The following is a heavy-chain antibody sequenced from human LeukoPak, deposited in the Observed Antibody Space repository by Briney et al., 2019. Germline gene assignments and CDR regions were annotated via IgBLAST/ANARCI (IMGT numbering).Heavy chain of an antibody. CDR2: ISSGSSYI. CDR3: ARDSSIAARPGNWFDP. D-gene: IGHD6-6*01. CDR1: GFTFSSYS. J-gene: IGHJ5*02. Sequence: GGSLRLSCAASGFTFSSYSMNWVRQAPGKGLEWVSSISSGSSYIYYADSVKGRFTISRDNAKNSLYLQMNSLRAEDTAVYYCARDSSIAARPGNWFDPWGQGTLVTVSS. V-gene: IGHV3-21*01.